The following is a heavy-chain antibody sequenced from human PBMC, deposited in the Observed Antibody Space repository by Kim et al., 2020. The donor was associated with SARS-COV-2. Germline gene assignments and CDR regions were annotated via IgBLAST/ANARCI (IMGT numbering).Heavy chain of an antibody. CDR3: AREGCSGGSCYFFDY. J-gene: IGHJ4*02. D-gene: IGHD2-15*01. CDR2: IYYSGST. V-gene: IGHV4-59*01. Sequence: SETLSLTCTVSGGSISSYYWSWIRQPPGKGLEWIGYIYYSGSTNYNPSLKSRVTISVDTSKNQFSLKLSSVTAADTAVYYCAREGCSGGSCYFFDYWGQGTLVTVSS. CDR1: GGSISSYY.